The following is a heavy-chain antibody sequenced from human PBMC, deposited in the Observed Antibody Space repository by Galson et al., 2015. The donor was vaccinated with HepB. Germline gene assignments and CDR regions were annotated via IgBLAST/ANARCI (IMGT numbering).Heavy chain of an antibody. J-gene: IGHJ6*02. CDR2: ISGSGGST. V-gene: IGHV3-23*01. Sequence: SLRLSCAASGFTFSSYAMSWVRQAPGKGLEWVSAISGSGGSTYYADSVKGRFTISRDNSKNTLYLQMNSLRAEDTAVYYCAKGKNYYYYGMDVWGQGTTVTVSS. CDR3: AKGKNYYYYGMDV. CDR1: GFTFSSYA.